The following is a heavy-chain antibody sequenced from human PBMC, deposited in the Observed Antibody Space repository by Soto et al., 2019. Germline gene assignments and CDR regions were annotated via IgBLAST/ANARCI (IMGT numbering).Heavy chain of an antibody. CDR2: ISYDGSNK. D-gene: IGHD2-2*01. CDR3: AKDDGDIVVVPAATFKYYYYYGMDV. CDR1: GFTFSSYG. Sequence: QVQLVESGGGVVQPGRSLRLSCAASGFTFSSYGMHWVRQAPGKGLEWVAVISYDGSNKYYADSVKGRFTISRDNSKNTLYLQMNSLRAEDTAVYYCAKDDGDIVVVPAATFKYYYYYGMDVWGQGTTVIVS. J-gene: IGHJ6*02. V-gene: IGHV3-30*18.